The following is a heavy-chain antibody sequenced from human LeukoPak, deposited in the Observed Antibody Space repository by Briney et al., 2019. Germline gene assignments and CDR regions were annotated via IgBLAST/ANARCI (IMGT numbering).Heavy chain of an antibody. D-gene: IGHD5-24*01. J-gene: IGHJ3*02. V-gene: IGHV3-48*02. CDR2: ISGSSSII. CDR1: GFTFSTYE. CDR3: ARGTWDGDRTFDI. Sequence: PGGSLRLSCAVSGFTFSTYEMDWVRQAPGKGLEWISYISGSSSIIYYTPSVKGRFTISRDNGKSSLYLQMNSLRDDDTAVYFCARGTWDGDRTFDIWGQGAMVTVSS.